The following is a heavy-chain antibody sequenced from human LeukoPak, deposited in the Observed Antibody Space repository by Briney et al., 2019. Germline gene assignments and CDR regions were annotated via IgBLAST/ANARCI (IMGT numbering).Heavy chain of an antibody. J-gene: IGHJ5*02. CDR3: AITRRNWFDP. CDR2: IKQDGSEK. V-gene: IGHV3-7*01. CDR1: GFTFSSYW. Sequence: GGSLRFSCAASGFTFSSYWMSGVRQAPGKGLEWVANIKQDGSEKYYVDSVKGRFTISRDNAKNSLYLQMNSLRAEDTAVYYCAITRRNWFDPWGQGTLVTVSS.